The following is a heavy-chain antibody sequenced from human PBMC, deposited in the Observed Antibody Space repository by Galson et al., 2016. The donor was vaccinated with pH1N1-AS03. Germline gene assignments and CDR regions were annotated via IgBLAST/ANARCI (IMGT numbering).Heavy chain of an antibody. CDR3: ARGKEGYFYGMDV. J-gene: IGHJ6*02. CDR2: SGTAGDT. Sequence: SLRLSCAGAEFTFSSHDMYWVRQPPGKGLEWVSASGTAGDTYHAGSVKGRFTISRENAKNSLYLQMNSLRAGDTAVYYCARGKEGYFYGMDVWGQGTTVTVSS. V-gene: IGHV3-13*01. CDR1: EFTFSSHD. D-gene: IGHD3-10*01.